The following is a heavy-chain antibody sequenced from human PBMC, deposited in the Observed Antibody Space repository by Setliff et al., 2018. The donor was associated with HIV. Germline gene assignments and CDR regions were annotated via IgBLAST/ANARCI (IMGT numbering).Heavy chain of an antibody. CDR1: GYSFTDND. J-gene: IGHJ4*01. V-gene: IGHV1-8*01. D-gene: IGHD1-26*01. CDR2: MDPKSGHT. Sequence: ASVKVSCKASGYSFTDNDINWVRQATGQGLEWMGWMDPKSGHTVYAEKFQGRVTITRDTSISTAYMELSSLRSEDTAVYYCARVSGLSGELLYFDYWG. CDR3: ARVSGLSGELLYFDY.